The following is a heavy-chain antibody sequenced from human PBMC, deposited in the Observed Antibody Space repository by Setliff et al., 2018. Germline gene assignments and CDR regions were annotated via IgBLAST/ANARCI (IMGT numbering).Heavy chain of an antibody. CDR1: DGSISSGGLF. CDR2: VYTSGST. Sequence: SETLSLTCTVSDGSISSGGLFWGWVRQPAGKGLEWIGHVYTSGSTKYNPSLKSRVSISVDMSKNQFSLRLSSVTAADTAVYFFAREGRSSISGWYMDFWGRGTTVTVSS. CDR3: AREGRSSISGWYMDF. D-gene: IGHD3-3*02. V-gene: IGHV4-61*09. J-gene: IGHJ6*03.